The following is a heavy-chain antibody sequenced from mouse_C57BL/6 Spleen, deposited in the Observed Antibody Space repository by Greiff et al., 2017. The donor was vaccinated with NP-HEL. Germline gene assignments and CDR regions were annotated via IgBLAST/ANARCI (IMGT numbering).Heavy chain of an antibody. D-gene: IGHD1-1*01. Sequence: QVQLKQPGAELVKPGASVKMSCKASGYTFTSYWITWVKQRPGQGLEWIGDIYPGSGSTNYNEKFKSKATLTVDTSSSTAYMQLSSLTSEDSAVYYCAKEGYYYGPYYYAMDYWGQGTSVTVSS. V-gene: IGHV1-55*01. J-gene: IGHJ4*01. CDR1: GYTFTSYW. CDR2: IYPGSGST. CDR3: AKEGYYYGPYYYAMDY.